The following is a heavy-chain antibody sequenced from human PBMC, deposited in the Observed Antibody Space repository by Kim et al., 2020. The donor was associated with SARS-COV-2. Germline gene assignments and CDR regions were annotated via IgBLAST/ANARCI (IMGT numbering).Heavy chain of an antibody. J-gene: IGHJ5*02. Sequence: KSRVTISVDTSKNQFSLKLSSVTAADTAVYYCARHSQNYQSSARMGWFDPWGQGTLVTVSS. V-gene: IGHV4-39*01. CDR3: ARHSQNYQSSARMGWFDP. D-gene: IGHD3-22*01.